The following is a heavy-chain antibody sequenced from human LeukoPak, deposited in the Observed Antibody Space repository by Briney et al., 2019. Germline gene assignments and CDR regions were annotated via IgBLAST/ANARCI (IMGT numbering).Heavy chain of an antibody. CDR1: GGSFSGYY. J-gene: IGHJ4*02. CDR3: ASGGRGIAARIYFDY. Sequence: SETLSLTCAVYGGSFSGYYWSWIRQPPGKGLEWIGEINHSGSTNYNPSLKSRVTISVDTSKNQFSLKLSSVTAADTAVYYCASGGRGIAARIYFDYWGQGTLVTVSS. CDR2: INHSGST. D-gene: IGHD6-13*01. V-gene: IGHV4-34*01.